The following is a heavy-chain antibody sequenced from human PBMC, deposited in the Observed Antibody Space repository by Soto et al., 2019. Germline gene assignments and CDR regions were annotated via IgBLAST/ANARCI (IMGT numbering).Heavy chain of an antibody. V-gene: IGHV4-30-4*01. CDR2: IYDSGGT. D-gene: IGHD1-1*01. CDR3: SRGPSGYKVDF. CDR1: GGSISSGDYY. J-gene: IGHJ4*02. Sequence: QVQLQEPGTRLVEPSQTLSLTCTVSGGSISSGDYYWSWIRQSPGTGLEWIGHIYDSGGTYSNPSLKSRVTISVDMSKNQFSLKMNSVTAADTAVYYCSRGPSGYKVDFWGQGTLVTVSS.